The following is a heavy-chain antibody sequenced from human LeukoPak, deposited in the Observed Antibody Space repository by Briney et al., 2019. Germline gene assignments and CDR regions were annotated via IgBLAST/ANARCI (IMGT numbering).Heavy chain of an antibody. CDR1: GGSISSYY. CDR3: ARTMIVVDTQSAIFYYYGMDV. V-gene: IGHV4-59*01. CDR2: IYYSGST. J-gene: IGHJ6*02. Sequence: SETLSLTCTVSGGSISSYYWSWIRQPPGKGLEWIGYIYYSGSTNYNPSLKSRVTISVGTSKNQFSLKLSSVTAADTAVYYCARTMIVVDTQSAIFYYYGMDVWGQGTTVTVSS. D-gene: IGHD3-22*01.